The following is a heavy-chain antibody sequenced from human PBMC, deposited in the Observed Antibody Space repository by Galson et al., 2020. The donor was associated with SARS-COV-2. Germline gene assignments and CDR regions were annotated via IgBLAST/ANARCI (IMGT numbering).Heavy chain of an antibody. J-gene: IGHJ4*02. V-gene: IGHV3-7*01. CDR2: INQDGSRK. D-gene: IGHD1-20*01. CDR1: GFSFSSYW. CDR3: AITDDHIPPPDY. Sequence: TGGSLRLSCAASGFSFSSYWMSWVRQAPGKGLEWVANINQDGSRKYSLDSVKGRFTIARDNAKSSLYLQMNGLRADDTAVYYCAITDDHIPPPDYWGQGTLVTVSS.